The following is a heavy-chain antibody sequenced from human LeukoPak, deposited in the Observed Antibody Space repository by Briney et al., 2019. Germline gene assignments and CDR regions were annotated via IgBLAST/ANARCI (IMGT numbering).Heavy chain of an antibody. V-gene: IGHV3-30-3*01. J-gene: IGHJ4*02. Sequence: GGSLRLSCAASGFTFSSYAMHWVRQAPGKGLEWVAVISYDGSNKYYADSVKGRFTISRDNSKNTLYLQMNSLRAEDTAVYYCAGGDFRIRGKGTWVTVSS. CDR2: ISYDGSNK. CDR1: GFTFSSYA. D-gene: IGHD3-16*01. CDR3: AGGDFRI.